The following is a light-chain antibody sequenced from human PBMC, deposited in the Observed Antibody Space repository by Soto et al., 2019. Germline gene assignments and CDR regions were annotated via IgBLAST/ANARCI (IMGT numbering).Light chain of an antibody. V-gene: IGKV1-8*01. CDR1: HGISSY. CDR3: HQYYSYPRT. Sequence: AILMTQSPSSLSASTGDRVTITCRASHGISSYLAWYQQKPGKAPKLLIYAASTLQSGVPARFSGSGSGTEFTLTISCLQSEDFATYYCHQYYSYPRTFGQGTKVDI. CDR2: AAS. J-gene: IGKJ1*01.